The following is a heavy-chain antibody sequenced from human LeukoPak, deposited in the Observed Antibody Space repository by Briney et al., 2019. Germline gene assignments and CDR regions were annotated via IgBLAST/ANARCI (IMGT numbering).Heavy chain of an antibody. CDR2: IYHSGST. V-gene: IGHV4-39*07. J-gene: IGHJ4*02. CDR3: ANKGGERYSYGYFFEY. D-gene: IGHD5-18*01. Sequence: SETLSLTCTVSGDSISSSSSYWGWIRQPPGEGLEWIGSIYHSGSTNYNPSLKSRVTISVDKSKNQFSLKLTSVTAADTAVYFCANKGGERYSYGYFFEYWGQGTLVIVSS. CDR1: GDSISSSSSY.